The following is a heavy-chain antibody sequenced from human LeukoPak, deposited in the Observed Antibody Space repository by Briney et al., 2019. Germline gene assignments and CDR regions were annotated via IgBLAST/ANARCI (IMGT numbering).Heavy chain of an antibody. V-gene: IGHV4-59*11. Sequence: SETLSLTCTVSGGSISSHYWSWIRQPPGKGLEWIGYIYYSGSTNYNPSLKSRVTISVDTSKNQFSLKLSSVTAADTAVYYCARELIHDSSGPKLDYWGQGTLVTVSS. CDR3: ARELIHDSSGPKLDY. CDR2: IYYSGST. D-gene: IGHD3-22*01. CDR1: GGSISSHY. J-gene: IGHJ4*02.